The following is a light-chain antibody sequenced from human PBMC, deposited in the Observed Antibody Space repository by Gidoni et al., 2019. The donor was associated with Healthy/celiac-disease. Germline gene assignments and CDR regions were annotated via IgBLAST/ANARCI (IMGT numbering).Light chain of an antibody. J-gene: IGKJ1*01. CDR3: QQRSNWPWT. CDR2: DAS. V-gene: IGKV3-11*01. Sequence: EIVFTQSPATLSLSPGERATLSCRASPSVSSYLALYQQKPGQAPRLLIYDASNRATGIPARFSGSGSGTDVTLTISSLEPEDFAVYYCQQRSNWPWTFGQGTKVEIK. CDR1: PSVSSY.